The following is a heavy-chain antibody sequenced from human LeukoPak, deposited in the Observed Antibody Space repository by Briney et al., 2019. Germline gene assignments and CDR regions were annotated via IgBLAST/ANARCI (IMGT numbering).Heavy chain of an antibody. D-gene: IGHD3-22*01. V-gene: IGHV3-23*01. J-gene: IGHJ4*02. CDR2: ISGSGGST. Sequence: GGSLRLSCAASGFTFSSYAMSWVRQAPGKGLEWVSAISGSGGSTYCADSVKGRFTISRDNSKNTLYLQMNSLRAEDTAVYYCAKDMHYYDSSGLTRFDYWGQGTLVTVSS. CDR1: GFTFSSYA. CDR3: AKDMHYYDSSGLTRFDY.